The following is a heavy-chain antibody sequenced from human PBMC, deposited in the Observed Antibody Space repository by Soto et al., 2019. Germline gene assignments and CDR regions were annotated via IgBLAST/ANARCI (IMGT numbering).Heavy chain of an antibody. CDR3: VRGRSGFLEWLSADYYYGMDV. J-gene: IGHJ6*02. Sequence: QVQLVQSGAEVKKPGSSVKVSCKASGGTFSSYAISWVRQAPGQGLEWMGGIIPIFGTANYAQKFQGRVTITADKSTSTAYMELSSLRSEDTAVYYCVRGRSGFLEWLSADYYYGMDVWGQGTTVTVSS. V-gene: IGHV1-69*06. D-gene: IGHD3-3*01. CDR2: IIPIFGTA. CDR1: GGTFSSYA.